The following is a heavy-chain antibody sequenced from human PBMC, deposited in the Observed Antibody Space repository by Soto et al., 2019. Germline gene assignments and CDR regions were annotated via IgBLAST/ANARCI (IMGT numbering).Heavy chain of an antibody. CDR1: GFTFSSYA. V-gene: IGHV3-23*01. CDR3: AKGSGWCYHGDY. D-gene: IGHD6-19*01. CDR2: ISGSGGST. J-gene: IGHJ4*02. Sequence: EVQLLESGGGLVQPGGSLRLSCAASGFTFSSYAMSWVRQAPGKGLEWVSAISGSGGSTYYADSVKGRFTISRDNSKNTLYLQMNSLRGEDTAVYYCAKGSGWCYHGDYWGQGTLVTVSS.